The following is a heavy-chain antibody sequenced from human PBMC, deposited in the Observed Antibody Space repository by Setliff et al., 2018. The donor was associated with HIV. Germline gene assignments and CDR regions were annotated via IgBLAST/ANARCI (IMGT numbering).Heavy chain of an antibody. CDR1: GFTFSNFA. Sequence: GSLRLSCAASGFTFSNFAMSWVRLTPGKGLEWVSGITDSGSTTYYDDSVKGRFTISRDNSKNTLYLQINSLRAEDTAVYYCAKDARWNYVGFDYWGQGTLVTVSS. CDR2: ITDSGSTT. J-gene: IGHJ4*02. CDR3: AKDARWNYVGFDY. V-gene: IGHV3-23*01. D-gene: IGHD1-7*01.